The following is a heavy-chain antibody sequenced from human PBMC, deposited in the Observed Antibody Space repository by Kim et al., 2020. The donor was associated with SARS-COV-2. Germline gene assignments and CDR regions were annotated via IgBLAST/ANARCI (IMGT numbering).Heavy chain of an antibody. CDR1: GYTFTSYG. CDR2: ISAYNGNT. CDR3: ARDGKTYDFWSGYPD. Sequence: ASVKVSCKASGYTFTSYGISWVRQAPGQGLEWMGWISAYNGNTNYAQKLQGRVTMTTDTSTSTAYMELRSLRSDDTAVYYCARDGKTYDFWSGYPDWGQGTLVTVSS. D-gene: IGHD3-3*01. J-gene: IGHJ4*02. V-gene: IGHV1-18*04.